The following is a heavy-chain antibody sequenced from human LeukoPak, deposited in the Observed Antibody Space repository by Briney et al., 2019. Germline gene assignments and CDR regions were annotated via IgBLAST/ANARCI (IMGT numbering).Heavy chain of an antibody. CDR3: AREVSSLDL. Sequence: GGSLRLSCVSSGFTFSNYNMIWVRQAPGKGLEWISYINTGSNTIYYTDSVKGRFTISRDNAKNTLYLQMNSLRAEDTAVYYCAREVSSLDLRGQGTLVTVSS. CDR2: INTGSNTI. V-gene: IGHV3-48*04. J-gene: IGHJ4*02. CDR1: GFTFSNYN.